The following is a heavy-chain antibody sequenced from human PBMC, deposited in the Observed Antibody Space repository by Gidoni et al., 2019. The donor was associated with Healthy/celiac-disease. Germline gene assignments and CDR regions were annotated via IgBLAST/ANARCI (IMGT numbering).Heavy chain of an antibody. CDR2: IYYSGST. CDR1: GGSVSSGSYY. J-gene: IGHJ4*02. Sequence: QVQLQESGPGLVKPSETLSLTCTVSGGSVSSGSYYWSWIRQPPGKGLEWIGYIYYSGSTNYNPSLKSRVTISVDTSKNQFSLKLSSVTAADTAVYYCARNYGGYIDYWGQGTLVTVSS. CDR3: ARNYGGYIDY. V-gene: IGHV4-61*01. D-gene: IGHD4-17*01.